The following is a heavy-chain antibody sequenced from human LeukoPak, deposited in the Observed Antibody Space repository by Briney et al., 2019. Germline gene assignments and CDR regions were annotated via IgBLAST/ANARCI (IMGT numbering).Heavy chain of an antibody. Sequence: GGSLRLSCAASGFTFDDYAMHWVRQAPGKGLEWVSGISWNSGSIGYADSVKGRFTISRDNAKNSLYLQMNSLRAEDTALYYCAKGYYYGSGTIPPFDYWGQGTLVTVSS. CDR1: GFTFDDYA. CDR3: AKGYYYGSGTIPPFDY. D-gene: IGHD3-10*01. CDR2: ISWNSGSI. J-gene: IGHJ4*02. V-gene: IGHV3-9*01.